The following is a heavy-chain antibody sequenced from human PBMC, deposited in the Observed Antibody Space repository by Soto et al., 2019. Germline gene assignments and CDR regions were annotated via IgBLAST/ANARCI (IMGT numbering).Heavy chain of an antibody. D-gene: IGHD6-19*01. J-gene: IGHJ1*01. Sequence: PGGSLRLSCAASGFTFSSFTMHWVRQAPGKGLEWVGIISSDGSTVHYADSVEGRFTISRDNSENTLFLQMNSLRVEDTAVYYCAKDDPRWAWLVQDWGQGTLVTVSS. CDR1: GFTFSSFT. V-gene: IGHV3-30*04. CDR3: AKDDPRWAWLVQD. CDR2: ISSDGSTV.